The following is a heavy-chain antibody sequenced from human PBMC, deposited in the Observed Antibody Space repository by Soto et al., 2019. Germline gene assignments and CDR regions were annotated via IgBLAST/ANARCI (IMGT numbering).Heavy chain of an antibody. J-gene: IGHJ4*02. V-gene: IGHV3-21*01. CDR3: AREGINNYNEYYFGS. D-gene: IGHD4-4*01. CDR1: GFTFSSYG. CDR2: ISGSGNYT. Sequence: GGSLRLSCAASGFTFSSYGMNWVRQAPGKGLEWVSSISGSGNYTHYADFLRGRFTISRDNAKTSLYLQMNSLRAEDTAVYYCAREGINNYNEYYFGSWGQGTVVTVSS.